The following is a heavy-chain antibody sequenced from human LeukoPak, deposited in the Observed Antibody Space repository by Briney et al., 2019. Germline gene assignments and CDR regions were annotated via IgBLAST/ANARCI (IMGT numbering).Heavy chain of an antibody. Sequence: GASVKVSCKASGYTFTSYGISWVRQAPGQGLEWMGIINPSGGSTSYAQKFQGRVTMTRDTSTSTVYMELSSLRSEDTAVYYCARGPPRIAVAAYYFDYWGQGTLVTVSS. J-gene: IGHJ4*02. CDR1: GYTFTSYG. D-gene: IGHD6-19*01. V-gene: IGHV1-46*01. CDR3: ARGPPRIAVAAYYFDY. CDR2: INPSGGST.